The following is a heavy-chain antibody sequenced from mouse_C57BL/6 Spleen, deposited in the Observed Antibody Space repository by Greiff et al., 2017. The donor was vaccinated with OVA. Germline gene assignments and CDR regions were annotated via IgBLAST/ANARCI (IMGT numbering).Heavy chain of an antibody. J-gene: IGHJ2*01. V-gene: IGHV1-54*01. CDR3: ARSGDYDGFDY. CDR2: INPGSGGT. CDR1: GYAFTNYL. D-gene: IGHD2-4*01. Sequence: VQLLQSGAELVRPGTSVKVSCKASGYAFTNYLIEWVKQRPGQGLEWIGVINPGSGGTNYNEKFKGKATLTADKSSSTAYMQLSSLTSEDSAVYFCARSGDYDGFDYWGQGTTLTVSS.